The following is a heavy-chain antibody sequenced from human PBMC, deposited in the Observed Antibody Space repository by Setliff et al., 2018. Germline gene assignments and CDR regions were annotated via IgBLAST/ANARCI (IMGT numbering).Heavy chain of an antibody. CDR3: ARDQGSYGYRAFDF. CDR2: INPDGSAK. V-gene: IGHV3-7*01. D-gene: IGHD5-18*01. Sequence: PGGSLRLSCAASGFTFGSSWITWVRQAPGKGLERVAIINPDGSAKYYADSVKGRFTFSRDNAKSSLYLQMNSLRAEDTAVYYCARDQGSYGYRAFDFWGQGTLVTVSS. J-gene: IGHJ4*02. CDR1: GFTFGSSW.